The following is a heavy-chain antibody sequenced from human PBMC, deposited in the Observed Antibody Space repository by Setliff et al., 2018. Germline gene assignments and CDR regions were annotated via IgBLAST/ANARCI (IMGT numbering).Heavy chain of an antibody. D-gene: IGHD1-1*01. Sequence: PGESLKISCAASGFTFSDYWMHWVRQAPGKGLVWVSRVDSDGSSTKYADSVKGRFTISRDNAKNTLYLQMNSLRAEDTAVYYCASGLERGYWGQGTLVTVS. CDR1: GFTFSDYW. J-gene: IGHJ4*02. V-gene: IGHV3-74*03. CDR3: ASGLERGY. CDR2: VDSDGSST.